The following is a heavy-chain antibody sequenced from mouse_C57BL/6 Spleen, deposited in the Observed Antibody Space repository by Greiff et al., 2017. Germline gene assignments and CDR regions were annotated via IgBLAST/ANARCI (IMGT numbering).Heavy chain of an antibody. V-gene: IGHV1-15*01. J-gene: IGHJ3*01. D-gene: IGHD2-14*01. CDR1: GYTFTDYE. Sequence: QVQLKESGAELVRPGASVTLSCKASGYTFTDYEMHWVKQTPVHGLEWIGAIDPETGGTAYNQKFKGKAILTADKSSSTAYMELRSLTSEDSAVYYCTGYGAWFAYWGQGTLVTVSA. CDR3: TGYGAWFAY. CDR2: IDPETGGT.